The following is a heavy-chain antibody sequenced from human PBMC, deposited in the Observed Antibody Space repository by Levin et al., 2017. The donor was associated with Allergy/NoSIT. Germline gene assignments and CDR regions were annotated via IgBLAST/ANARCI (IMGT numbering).Heavy chain of an antibody. V-gene: IGHV4-59*01. J-gene: IGHJ6*02. CDR1: GCSISSYY. Sequence: SETLSLTCTVSGCSISSYYWSWIRQPPGKGLEWIGYIYYSGSTNYNPSLKSRVTISVDTSKNQFSLKLSSVTAADTAVYYCARGATVTPHYYYYYGMDVWGQGTTVTVSS. CDR2: IYYSGST. D-gene: IGHD4-17*01. CDR3: ARGATVTPHYYYYYGMDV.